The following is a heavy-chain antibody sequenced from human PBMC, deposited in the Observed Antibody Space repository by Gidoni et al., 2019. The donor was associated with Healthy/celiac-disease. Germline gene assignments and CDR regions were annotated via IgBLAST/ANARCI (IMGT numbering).Heavy chain of an antibody. D-gene: IGHD6-13*01. CDR2: IYYSGST. V-gene: IGHV4-31*03. CDR1: GGSISSGGYY. J-gene: IGHJ4*02. Sequence: LVKPSQTLSLTCTVSGGSISSGGYYWSWIRQHPGKGLEWIQYIYYSGSTYYNPSLKSRVTISVDTSKNQFSLKLSSVTAADTAVYYCAREVIAAANYFDYWGQGTLVTVSS. CDR3: AREVIAAANYFDY.